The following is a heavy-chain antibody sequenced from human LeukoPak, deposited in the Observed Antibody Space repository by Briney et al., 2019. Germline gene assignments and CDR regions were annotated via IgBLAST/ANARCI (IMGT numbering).Heavy chain of an antibody. J-gene: IGHJ4*02. CDR1: GFTFSSYS. CDR3: LPTAEKIDS. D-gene: IGHD4-17*01. CDR2: IGSSGTYI. V-gene: IGHV3-21*01. Sequence: GSLRLSCAASGFTFSSYSMTWVRQAPGKGLEWVSAIGSSGTYIYYADSVKGRFIISRDNAKNSLSLQMNSLRAEDTAVYYCLPTAEKIDSWGQGTLVTVSS.